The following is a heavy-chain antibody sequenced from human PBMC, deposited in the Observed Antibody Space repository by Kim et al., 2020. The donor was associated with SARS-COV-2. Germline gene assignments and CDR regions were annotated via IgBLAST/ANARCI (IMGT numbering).Heavy chain of an antibody. J-gene: IGHJ4*02. CDR3: VRGWEQRSGYDY. D-gene: IGHD6-25*01. V-gene: IGHV4-34*01. CDR2: INHSGST. CDR1: GGSLSGFY. Sequence: SETLSLTCAVSGGSLSGFYWYWIRQPPGKGLEWIGEINHSGSTTYNPSLKSRVTMSVDPSKNQFSLRLSSVTAADTAVYYCVRGWEQRSGYDYWDQGRLV.